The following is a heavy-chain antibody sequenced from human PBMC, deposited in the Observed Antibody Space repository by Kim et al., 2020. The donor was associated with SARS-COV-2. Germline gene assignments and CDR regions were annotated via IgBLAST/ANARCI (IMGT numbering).Heavy chain of an antibody. V-gene: IGHV3-30*02. Sequence: GGSLRLSCAASGFPFDTYGMHWVRQTPGKGLEWVAFISYDGDNKYYADSVKGRFTISRDNSKNTLYLQMNSLRAEDTALYYCAKTAADAFHIWGQGTMVTVSS. D-gene: IGHD6-13*01. CDR3: AKTAADAFHI. CDR2: ISYDGDNK. CDR1: GFPFDTYG. J-gene: IGHJ3*02.